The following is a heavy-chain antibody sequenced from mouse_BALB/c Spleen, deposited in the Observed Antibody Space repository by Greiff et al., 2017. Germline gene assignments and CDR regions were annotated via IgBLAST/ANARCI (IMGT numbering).Heavy chain of an antibody. CDR3: ARDGNYYYGSSYVGY. CDR2: INSNGGST. J-gene: IGHJ2*01. D-gene: IGHD1-1*01. V-gene: IGHV5-6-3*01. CDR1: GFTFSSYG. Sequence: EVQLVESGGGLVQPGGSLKLSCAASGFTFSSYGMSWVRQTPDKRLELVATINSNGGSTYYPDSVKGRFTISRDNAKNTLYLQMSSLKSEDTAMYYCARDGNYYYGSSYVGYWGQGTTLTVSS.